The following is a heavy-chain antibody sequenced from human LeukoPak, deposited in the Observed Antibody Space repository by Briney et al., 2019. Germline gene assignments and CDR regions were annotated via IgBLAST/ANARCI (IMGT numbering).Heavy chain of an antibody. D-gene: IGHD7-27*01. V-gene: IGHV3-21*01. Sequence: SGGSLRLSCAASGFTFSTYSMNWVRQAPGKGLEWVSSISSGSSFIYYADSVKGRFTISRDNAKNSLFLQMTSLRVEDTAVYYCGRGSGVADYWGQGALVTVSS. CDR1: GFTFSTYS. J-gene: IGHJ4*02. CDR2: ISSGSSFI. CDR3: GRGSGVADY.